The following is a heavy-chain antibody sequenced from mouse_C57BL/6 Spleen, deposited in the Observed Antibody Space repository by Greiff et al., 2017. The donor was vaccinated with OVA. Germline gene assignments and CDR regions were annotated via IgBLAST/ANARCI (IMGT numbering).Heavy chain of an antibody. D-gene: IGHD1-1*01. J-gene: IGHJ4*01. Sequence: QVQLQQPGAELVTPWASVTLSCKASGYTFTSYWMQWVKQRPGQGLEWIGELDPSDSSTNYTQKFKGKATLTVDTSSSTAYMQLSSLTSEDSAVYYCARFYYGSSYYYAMDYWGQGTSVTVSS. CDR1: GYTFTSYW. V-gene: IGHV1-50*01. CDR2: LDPSDSST. CDR3: ARFYYGSSYYYAMDY.